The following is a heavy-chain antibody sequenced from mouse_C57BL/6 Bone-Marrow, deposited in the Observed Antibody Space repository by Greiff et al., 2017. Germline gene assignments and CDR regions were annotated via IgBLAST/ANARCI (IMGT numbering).Heavy chain of an antibody. D-gene: IGHD1-1*01. CDR3: ARAYGSSYDY. Sequence: QVQLQQSGPELVKPGASVKISCKASGYAFSSSWMNWVKQRPGKGLVWIGRINPGDGGTNYNGKFKGQATLTADKSSSTAYMQLSSMTSEDSAVYCCARAYGSSYDYWGQGTTLTVSS. J-gene: IGHJ2*01. CDR1: GYAFSSSW. V-gene: IGHV1-82*01. CDR2: INPGDGGT.